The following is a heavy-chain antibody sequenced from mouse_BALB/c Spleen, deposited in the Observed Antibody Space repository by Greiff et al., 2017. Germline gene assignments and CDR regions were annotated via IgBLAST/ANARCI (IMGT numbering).Heavy chain of an antibody. J-gene: IGHJ4*01. D-gene: IGHD1-1*01. CDR2: ISYDGSN. Sequence: EVQLQESGPGLVKPSQSLSLTCSVTGYSITSGYYWNWIRQFPGNTLEWMGYISYDGSNNYNPSLKSRISITRDTSKNQFFLQLNSVTTEDTATYYCASRNYYGSSSYAMDDWGQGTSVTVSS. V-gene: IGHV3-6*01. CDR1: GYSITSGYY. CDR3: ASRNYYGSSSYAMDD.